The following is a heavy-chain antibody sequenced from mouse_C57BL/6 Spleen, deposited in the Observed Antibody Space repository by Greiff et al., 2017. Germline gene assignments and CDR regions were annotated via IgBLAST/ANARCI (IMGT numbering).Heavy chain of an antibody. D-gene: IGHD1-1*01. Sequence: VQLQQSGPELVKPGASVKISCKASGYTFTDYYMNWVKQSHGKSLGWIGDIIPNNGGTSSNQKFKGKATLDVDKSSSPAYMELRSLTSEDSAVYYCARRDGRDAMDYWGQGTSVTVSS. V-gene: IGHV1-26*01. CDR1: GYTFTDYY. CDR3: ARRDGRDAMDY. CDR2: IIPNNGGT. J-gene: IGHJ4*01.